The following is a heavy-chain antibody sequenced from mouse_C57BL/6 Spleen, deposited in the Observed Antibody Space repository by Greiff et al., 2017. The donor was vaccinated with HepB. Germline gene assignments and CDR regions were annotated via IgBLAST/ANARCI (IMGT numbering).Heavy chain of an antibody. D-gene: IGHD1-1*01. Sequence: QVQLKESGPGLVAPSQSLSITCTVSGFSLTSYAISWVRQPPGKGLEWLGVIWTGGGTNYNSALKSRLSISKDNSKSQAFLKRNSLQTDDTARYYCARNTVVATRYWYFDVWGTGTTVTVSS. CDR2: IWTGGGT. V-gene: IGHV2-9-1*01. J-gene: IGHJ1*03. CDR3: ARNTVVATRYWYFDV. CDR1: GFSLTSYA.